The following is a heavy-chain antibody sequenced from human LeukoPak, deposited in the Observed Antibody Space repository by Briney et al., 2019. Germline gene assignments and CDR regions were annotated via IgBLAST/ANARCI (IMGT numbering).Heavy chain of an antibody. CDR1: GFTFSSYW. V-gene: IGHV3-74*01. D-gene: IGHD5-24*01. J-gene: IGHJ4*02. CDR3: ARDRGYEMATIMDY. CDR2: INSDGSST. Sequence: PGGSLRLSCAASGFTFSSYWIHWVRQAPGKGLVWVSRINSDGSSTSYADSVKGRFTISRDNAKNTLYLQMNSLRAEDTAVYYCARDRGYEMATIMDYWGQGALVTVSS.